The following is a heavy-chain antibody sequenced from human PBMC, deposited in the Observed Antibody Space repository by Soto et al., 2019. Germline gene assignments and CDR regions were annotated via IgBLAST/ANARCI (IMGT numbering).Heavy chain of an antibody. CDR2: INPNSGGT. CDR1: GYTFTGYY. CDR3: ARTTGDSPYNWFDP. J-gene: IGHJ5*02. Sequence: QVQLVQSGAEVKKPGASVKVSCKASGYTFTGYYMHWVRQAPGQGLEWMGWINPNSGGTNYAQKFQGWVTMTRDTSISTAYMELSRLRSDDTAVYCCARTTGDSPYNWFDPWGQGTLVTVSS. D-gene: IGHD4-17*01. V-gene: IGHV1-2*04.